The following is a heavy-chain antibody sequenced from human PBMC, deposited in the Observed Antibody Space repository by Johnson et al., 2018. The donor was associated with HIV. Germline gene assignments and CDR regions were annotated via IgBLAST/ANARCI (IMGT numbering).Heavy chain of an antibody. J-gene: IGHJ3*01. CDR1: GFTVTSNY. D-gene: IGHD3-10*01. Sequence: VQLVESGGGLVQPGGSLRLSCAASGFTVTSNYMSWVRQAPGKGLEWVPVIYSGDSTYYADSVKGRFPIPRDNSKNTLYLQMNSLRAEDTAMYYCARDRDSGSGAFDVWGQGTMVTVSS. CDR2: IYSGDST. V-gene: IGHV3-66*01. CDR3: ARDRDSGSGAFDV.